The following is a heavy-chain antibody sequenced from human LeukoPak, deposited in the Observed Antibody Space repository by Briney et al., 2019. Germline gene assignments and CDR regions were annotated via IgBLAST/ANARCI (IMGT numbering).Heavy chain of an antibody. CDR2: IRYDGSNK. J-gene: IGHJ2*01. D-gene: IGHD2-15*01. V-gene: IGHV3-30*02. Sequence: PGGSLRLSCAASGFTFSSYGMHWVRQAPGKGLEWVAFIRYDGSNKYYADSVKGRFTISRDNAKNSLYLQMNSLRAEDTAVYYCARVFSSGENQIPETTPNWYFDLWGRGTLVTVSS. CDR3: ARVFSSGENQIPETTPNWYFDL. CDR1: GFTFSSYG.